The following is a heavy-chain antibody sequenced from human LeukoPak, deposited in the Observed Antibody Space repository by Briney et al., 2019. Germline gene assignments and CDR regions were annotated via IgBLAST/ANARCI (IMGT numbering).Heavy chain of an antibody. Sequence: SETLSLTCAVYGGPFSGYYWSWIRQPPGKGLEWIGEINHSGSTNYNPSLKSRVTISVDTSKNQFSLKLSSVTAADTAVYYCASGGGGLRLGELTDWGQGTLVTVSS. CDR2: INHSGST. V-gene: IGHV4-34*01. CDR3: ASGGGGLRLGELTD. J-gene: IGHJ4*02. D-gene: IGHD3-16*01. CDR1: GGPFSGYY.